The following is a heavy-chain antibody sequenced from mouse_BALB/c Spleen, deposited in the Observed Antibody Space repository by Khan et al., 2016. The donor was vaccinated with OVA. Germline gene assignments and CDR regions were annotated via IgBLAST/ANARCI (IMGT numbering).Heavy chain of an antibody. D-gene: IGHD2-1*01. J-gene: IGHJ1*01. CDR1: GYTFSSYW. CDR2: ILPGSGNT. V-gene: IGHV1-9*01. CDR3: VRYGNHWYFDV. Sequence: QVQLKQSGAELMKPGASVKISCKATGYTFSSYWIEWVQQRPGHGLEWIGEILPGSGNTNCTENFKGKVTFTADTSSNTAYMQLSSLTSEDSAVYYCVRYGNHWYFDVWGAGTTVTVSS.